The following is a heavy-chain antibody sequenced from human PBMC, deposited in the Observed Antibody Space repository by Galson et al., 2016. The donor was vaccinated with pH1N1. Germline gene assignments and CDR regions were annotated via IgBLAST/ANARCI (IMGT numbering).Heavy chain of an antibody. J-gene: IGHJ5*02. CDR1: GFTFDDYA. Sequence: LRLSCAASGFTFDDYAMHWVRQAPGKGLEWVSGISWNSGSIGYADSVKGRFTISRDNAKNSLYLQMNSLGAEDTALDYCAKDSGHFYNWFDPWGQGALVTVSS. CDR2: ISWNSGSI. V-gene: IGHV3-9*01. CDR3: AKDSGHFYNWFDP. D-gene: IGHD2/OR15-2a*01.